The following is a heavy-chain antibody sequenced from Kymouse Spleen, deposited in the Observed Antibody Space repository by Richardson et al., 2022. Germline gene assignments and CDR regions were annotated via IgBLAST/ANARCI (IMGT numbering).Heavy chain of an antibody. CDR2: IYYSGST. D-gene: IGHD6-6*01. CDR1: GGSISSYY. CDR3: AREGGSSYFDY. Sequence: QVQLQESGPGLVKPSETLSLTCTVSGGSISSYYWSWIRQPPGKGLEWIGYIYYSGSTNYNPSLKSRVTISVDTSKNQFSLKLSSVTAADTAVYYCAREGGSSYFDYWGQGTLVTVSS. J-gene: IGHJ4*02. V-gene: IGHV4-59*01.